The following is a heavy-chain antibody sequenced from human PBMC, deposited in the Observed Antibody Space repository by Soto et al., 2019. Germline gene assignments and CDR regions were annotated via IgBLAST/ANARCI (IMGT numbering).Heavy chain of an antibody. Sequence: QVQLQQWGAGLVKPSETLSLSCAVYGQSFSGHSWAWIRQPPGKGLEWIGEISESGSTYYNPSLKRRVTISTDTSNNQFSLKLNSVTAADTAAYFCARGSGIVALPGELEDVNYDFWGQGTLVNVSS. V-gene: IGHV4-34*01. D-gene: IGHD1-1*01. CDR3: ARGSGIVALPGELEDVNYDF. CDR2: ISESGST. J-gene: IGHJ4*02. CDR1: GQSFSGHS.